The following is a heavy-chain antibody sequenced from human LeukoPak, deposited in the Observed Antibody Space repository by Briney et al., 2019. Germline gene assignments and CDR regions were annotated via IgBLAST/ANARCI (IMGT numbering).Heavy chain of an antibody. CDR1: GFTFSSYA. CDR2: ISGSGDTT. D-gene: IGHD3-22*01. CDR3: AKAMIVVVITAFDY. Sequence: GGSLRLSCVASGFTFSSYAMSWVRQAPGKGLEWVSAISGSGDTTYYADSVKGRFTISRDNSKNTLYPQMNSLRAEDTAAYYCAKAMIVVVITAFDYWGQGTLVTVSS. V-gene: IGHV3-23*01. J-gene: IGHJ4*02.